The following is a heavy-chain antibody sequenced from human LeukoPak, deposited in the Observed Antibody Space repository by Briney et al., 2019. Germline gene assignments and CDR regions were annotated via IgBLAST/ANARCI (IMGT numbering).Heavy chain of an antibody. J-gene: IGHJ4*02. V-gene: IGHV4-4*07. CDR1: GGSISSCY. D-gene: IGHD6-6*01. CDR3: ATEIQNIAGRVY. CDR2: IDTSGST. Sequence: SETLSLTCTVSGGSISSCYWSWIRQPAGKGLEWIGRIDTSGSTNYNPSLKSRVTMSVDTSNYQFSLKLSSVTAADTAVYYCATEIQNIAGRVYWGQGTLVTVSS.